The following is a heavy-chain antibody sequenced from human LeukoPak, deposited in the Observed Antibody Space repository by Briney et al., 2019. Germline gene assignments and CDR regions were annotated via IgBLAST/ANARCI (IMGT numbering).Heavy chain of an antibody. D-gene: IGHD5-18*01. Sequence: TGGPLRLSCAASGFTFSSYSMNWVRQAPGKGLGWVSSISSSSSYIYYADSVKGRFTISRDNAKNSLYLQMNSLRAEDTAVYYCARVERGYSYGSPGVDYWGQGTLVTVSS. V-gene: IGHV3-21*01. CDR1: GFTFSSYS. J-gene: IGHJ4*02. CDR2: ISSSSSYI. CDR3: ARVERGYSYGSPGVDY.